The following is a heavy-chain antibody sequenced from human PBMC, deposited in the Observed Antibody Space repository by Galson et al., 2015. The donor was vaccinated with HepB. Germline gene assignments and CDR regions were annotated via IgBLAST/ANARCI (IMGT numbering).Heavy chain of an antibody. Sequence: SLRLSCAASGFTVRSNYMSWVRQAPGKGLEWVSVIYSGGSTYYADSVKGRFTISRDNSKNTLYLQMNSLRAEDTAVYYCAREKGYSSSWYAFDIWGQGTMVTVSS. J-gene: IGHJ3*02. V-gene: IGHV3-53*01. CDR1: GFTVRSNY. CDR3: AREKGYSSSWYAFDI. CDR2: IYSGGST. D-gene: IGHD6-13*01.